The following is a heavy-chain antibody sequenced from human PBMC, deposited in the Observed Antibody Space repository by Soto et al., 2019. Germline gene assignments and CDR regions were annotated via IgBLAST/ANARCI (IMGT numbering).Heavy chain of an antibody. CDR2: VKSDGTSI. CDR1: GFTFGTHW. V-gene: IGHV3-74*01. Sequence: EVQLVESGGDLVQPGGSLRLSCADSGFTFGTHWMDWVRQAPGKGLVWVSRVKSDGTSISYADSVKGRFTISRDSAKNMLYLQMNRLRVEDTAVYYCASFSGRGGYWGQGTLVTVSS. J-gene: IGHJ4*02. CDR3: ASFSGRGGY. D-gene: IGHD6-25*01.